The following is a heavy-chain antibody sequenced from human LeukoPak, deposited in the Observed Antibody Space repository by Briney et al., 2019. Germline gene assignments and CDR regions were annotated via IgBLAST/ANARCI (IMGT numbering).Heavy chain of an antibody. V-gene: IGHV1-69*13. CDR2: IIPSFGTS. CDR1: GGTLSGYA. D-gene: IGHD2-15*01. Sequence: ASVKVSCKASGGTLSGYAINWVRQAPGQGLEWMGGIIPSFGTSNYAQRFQGRVTISADESTSTAYMELSSLRSEDTAVYYCASRDCSGGRCHFAGADPFDYWGQGTLVTVSS. J-gene: IGHJ4*02. CDR3: ASRDCSGGRCHFAGADPFDY.